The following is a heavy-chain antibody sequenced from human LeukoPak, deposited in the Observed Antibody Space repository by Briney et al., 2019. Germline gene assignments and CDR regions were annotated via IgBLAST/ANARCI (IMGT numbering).Heavy chain of an antibody. D-gene: IGHD3-3*01. Sequence: PFGTPSLNYTVSCGSISSYYRRRVRQPPREGLEWIWCIYYSGSTNYNPSLKSRVTISVDTSKNQFSLKLSSVTAADTAVYYCARGFKDFWSGYSFDYWGQGTLVTVSS. J-gene: IGHJ4*02. V-gene: IGHV4-59*07. CDR1: CGSISSYY. CDR3: ARGFKDFWSGYSFDY. CDR2: IYYSGST.